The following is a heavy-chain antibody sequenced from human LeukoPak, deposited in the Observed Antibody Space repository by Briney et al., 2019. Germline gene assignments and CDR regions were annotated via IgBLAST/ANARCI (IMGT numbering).Heavy chain of an antibody. D-gene: IGHD6-19*01. CDR1: GFTFDDYT. CDR3: AKEKHNSGWGGYFDY. Sequence: PGGSLRLSCAASGFTFDDYTMHWVRQAPGKGLEWVSLISWDGGSTYYADSVKGRFTISRDNSKNSLYLQMNSLRAEDTALYYCAKEKHNSGWGGYFDYWGQGTLVTVSS. V-gene: IGHV3-43*01. J-gene: IGHJ4*02. CDR2: ISWDGGST.